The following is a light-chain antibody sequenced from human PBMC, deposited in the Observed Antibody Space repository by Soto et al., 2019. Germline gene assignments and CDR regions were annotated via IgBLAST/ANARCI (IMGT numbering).Light chain of an antibody. J-gene: IGKJ1*01. Sequence: DIQMTQSPSTLSGSVGDRVTITCRASHTISSWLAWYQQKPGKAPKLLIYKASSLESGVPSRFSGSGSGTEFTLTISSLQPDDFATYYCQQYNSYLPTFGQGTKVDIK. V-gene: IGKV1-5*03. CDR2: KAS. CDR1: HTISSW. CDR3: QQYNSYLPT.